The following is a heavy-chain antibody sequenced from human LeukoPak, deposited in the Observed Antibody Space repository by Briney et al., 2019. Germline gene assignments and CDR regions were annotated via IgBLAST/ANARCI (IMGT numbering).Heavy chain of an antibody. D-gene: IGHD1-7*01. CDR1: GASISSSSYY. CDR3: ARRPNWNYSNWFDP. V-gene: IGHV4-39*01. Sequence: SETLSLTCTVSGASISSSSYYWGWIRQPPGKGLEWIGNIYYSESTYYNPSLKSRVTMSIDTSRNQFSLKLRSVTAADTAVYYCARRPNWNYSNWFDPWGQGTLVSVSS. J-gene: IGHJ5*02. CDR2: IYYSEST.